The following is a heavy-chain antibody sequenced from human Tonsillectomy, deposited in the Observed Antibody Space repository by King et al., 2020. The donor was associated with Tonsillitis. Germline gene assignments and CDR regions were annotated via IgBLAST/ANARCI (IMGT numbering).Heavy chain of an antibody. CDR1: GGSIRTSDQY. CDR3: ARYVSGSFDY. Sequence: QLQESGPGVVKPSETLSLTCSVSGGSIRTSDQYWAWIRQTPGKGLEWIGYMYNTGTTFYNPSLKSRITISGGTSENRFSLKLSSVTAADTAVYFCARYVSGSFDYWGQGALVTVSS. V-gene: IGHV4-39*01. CDR2: MYNTGTT. D-gene: IGHD1-26*01. J-gene: IGHJ4*02.